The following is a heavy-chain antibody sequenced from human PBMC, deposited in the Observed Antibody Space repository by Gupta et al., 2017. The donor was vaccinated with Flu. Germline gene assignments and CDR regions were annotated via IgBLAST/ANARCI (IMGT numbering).Heavy chain of an antibody. CDR1: GGSISSGGYY. Sequence: QVQLQESGPGLVKPSQTLSLTCTVSGGSISSGGYYWSWIRQHPGKGLEWLGYIYYSGSTYYNPSLKRRVTISVDTSKNQFSLKLSSVTAAETAVYYCARREITMVRGVIIGPFDYGGQGTLVTVSS. D-gene: IGHD3-10*01. CDR3: ARREITMVRGVIIGPFDY. J-gene: IGHJ4*02. V-gene: IGHV4-31*03. CDR2: IYYSGST.